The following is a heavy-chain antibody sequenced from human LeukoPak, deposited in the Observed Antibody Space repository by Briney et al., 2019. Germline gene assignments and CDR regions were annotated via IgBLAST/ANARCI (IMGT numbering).Heavy chain of an antibody. CDR3: ARDGPDYYDSSGAGY. J-gene: IGHJ4*02. D-gene: IGHD3-22*01. CDR1: GYTFTSYY. V-gene: IGHV1-18*04. CDR2: ISAYNGNT. Sequence: ASVKLSCKASGYTFTSYYLHWVRQAPGQGLEWMGWISAYNGNTNYAQKLQGRVTMTTDTSTSTAYMELRSLRSDDTAVYYCARDGPDYYDSSGAGYWGQGTLVTVSS.